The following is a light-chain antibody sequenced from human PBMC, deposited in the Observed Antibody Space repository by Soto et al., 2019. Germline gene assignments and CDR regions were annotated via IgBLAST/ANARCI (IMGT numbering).Light chain of an antibody. J-gene: IGKJ5*01. Sequence: EIVVTHSPCTLSLSPKERATLSCRASQSVSSSYLAWYQQKPGQAPRLLIYGASSRATGIPARFSGSGSGTDFTLTISCLEPEDFAVYYCQERSYWPISFGQGTRLEIK. CDR3: QERSYWPIS. CDR2: GAS. V-gene: IGKV3D-20*02. CDR1: QSVSSSY.